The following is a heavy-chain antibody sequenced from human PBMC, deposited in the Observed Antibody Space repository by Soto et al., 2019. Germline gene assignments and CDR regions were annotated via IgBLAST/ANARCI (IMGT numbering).Heavy chain of an antibody. CDR1: GTTFPSYD. CDR2: IIPIFGTA. CDR3: ARVPRMYYYDSSGYYSWFDP. Sequence: SVQVSCQASGTTFPSYDINLMREGTLHGLVLMGGIIPIFGTANYAQKFQGRVTITADESTSTAYMELSSLRSEDTAVYYCARVPRMYYYDSSGYYSWFDPWGQGTLVTVSS. D-gene: IGHD3-22*01. J-gene: IGHJ5*02. V-gene: IGHV1-69*13.